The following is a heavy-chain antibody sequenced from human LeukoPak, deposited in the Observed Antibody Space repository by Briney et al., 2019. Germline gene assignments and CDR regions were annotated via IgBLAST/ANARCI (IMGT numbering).Heavy chain of an antibody. V-gene: IGHV1-18*01. CDR3: ARRYCPNGVCYHDRGAFDI. D-gene: IGHD2-8*01. J-gene: IGHJ3*02. CDR2: ISAYNGNT. CDR1: GYTFTNYG. Sequence: ASVKVSCKASGYTFTNYGISWVRQAPGQGLECMGWISAYNGNTKYVQKFQGRVTLTADKSTSTAYMELSSLRSEDTAVYYCARRYCPNGVCYHDRGAFDIWGQGTMVTVSS.